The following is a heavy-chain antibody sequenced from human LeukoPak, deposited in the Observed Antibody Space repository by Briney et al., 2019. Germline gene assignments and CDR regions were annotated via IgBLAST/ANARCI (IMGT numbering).Heavy chain of an antibody. CDR2: IIPIFGTA. V-gene: IGHV1-69*06. CDR3: ARGRGLGELSSTVFDY. D-gene: IGHD3-16*02. J-gene: IGHJ4*02. CDR1: GYIFTGYY. Sequence: SVKVPCKASGYIFTGYYMHWVRQAPGQGLEWMGGIIPIFGTANYAQKFQGRVTITADKSASTAYMELSSLRSEDTAVYYCARGRGLGELSSTVFDYWGQGTLVTVSS.